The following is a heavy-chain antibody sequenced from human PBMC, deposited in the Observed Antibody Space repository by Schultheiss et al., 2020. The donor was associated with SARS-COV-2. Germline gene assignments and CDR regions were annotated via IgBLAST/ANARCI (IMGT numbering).Heavy chain of an antibody. CDR2: INHSGST. V-gene: IGHV4-34*01. CDR3: ARPIVVVPAATAFDI. Sequence: GSLRLSCAVYGGSFSGYYWSWIRQPPGKGLEWIGEINHSGSTNYNPSLKSRVTISVDTSKNQFSLKLSSVTAADTAVYYCARPIVVVPAATAFDIWGQGTMVTVSS. CDR1: GGSFSGYY. J-gene: IGHJ3*02. D-gene: IGHD2-2*01.